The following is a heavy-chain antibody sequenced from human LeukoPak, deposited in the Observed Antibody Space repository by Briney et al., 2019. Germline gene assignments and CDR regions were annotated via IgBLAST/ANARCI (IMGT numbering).Heavy chain of an antibody. CDR1: GLTFSDYY. CDR3: AKAYSGYSSGWYGY. CDR2: ISSSGSTI. J-gene: IGHJ4*02. D-gene: IGHD6-19*01. V-gene: IGHV3-11*01. Sequence: GGSLRLSCAASGLTFSDYYMSWIRQAPGKGLEWVSYISSSGSTIYYADSVKGRFTISRDNAKNSLYLQMNSLRAEDTAVYYCAKAYSGYSSGWYGYWGQGTLVTVSS.